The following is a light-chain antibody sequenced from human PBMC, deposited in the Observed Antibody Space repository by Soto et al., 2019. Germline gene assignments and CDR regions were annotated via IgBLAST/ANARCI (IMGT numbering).Light chain of an antibody. Sequence: EIVMTQSPATLSVSPGERATHSCRASQSVSSNLAWYQQKPGQAPRLLIYGASTRATGIPARFSGSGSGTEFTLTISSLETEDLAVYYCQHRSNWPSWTFGAGTKVDIK. J-gene: IGKJ1*01. CDR2: GAS. CDR1: QSVSSN. V-gene: IGKV3-15*01. CDR3: QHRSNWPSWT.